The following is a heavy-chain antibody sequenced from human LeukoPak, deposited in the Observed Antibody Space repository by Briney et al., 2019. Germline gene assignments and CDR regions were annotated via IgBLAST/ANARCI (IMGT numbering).Heavy chain of an antibody. CDR1: GGSFSGYY. D-gene: IGHD3-10*01. Sequence: SETLSLTCAVYGGSFSGYYWSWIRQPPGKGLEWIGEINHSGSTNYNPSLKSRVTISVDTSKNQVSLKLSSVTAADTAVYYCARAYLWFGEQADYWGQGTLVTVSS. J-gene: IGHJ4*02. CDR2: INHSGST. CDR3: ARAYLWFGEQADY. V-gene: IGHV4-34*01.